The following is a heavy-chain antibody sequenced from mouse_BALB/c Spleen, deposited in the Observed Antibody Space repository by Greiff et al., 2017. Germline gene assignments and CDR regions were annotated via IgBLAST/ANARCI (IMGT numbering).Heavy chain of an antibody. CDR2: ISSGGSYT. CDR1: GFTFSSYG. Sequence: EVKLVESGGDLVKPGGSLKLSCAASGFTFSSYGMSWVRQTPDKRLEWVATISSGGSYTYYPDSVKGRFTISRDNAKNTLYLQMSSLKSEDTAMYYCARQGLGDYFDYWGQGTTLTVSS. V-gene: IGHV5-6*01. D-gene: IGHD3-3*01. CDR3: ARQGLGDYFDY. J-gene: IGHJ2*01.